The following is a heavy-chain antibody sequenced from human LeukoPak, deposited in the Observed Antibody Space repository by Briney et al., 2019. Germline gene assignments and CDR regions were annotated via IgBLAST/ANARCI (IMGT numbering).Heavy chain of an antibody. CDR2: INHSGST. D-gene: IGHD2-15*01. CDR3: ARGVVIRYCSGGSCLRGGFDY. CDR1: GGSFSGYY. V-gene: IGHV4-34*01. Sequence: SETLSLTCAVYGGSFSGYYWSWIRQPPGKGLEWIGEINHSGSTNYNPSLKSRVTISVDTSKNQFSLKLSSVTAADTAVCYCARGVVIRYCSGGSCLRGGFDYWGQGTLVTVSS. J-gene: IGHJ4*02.